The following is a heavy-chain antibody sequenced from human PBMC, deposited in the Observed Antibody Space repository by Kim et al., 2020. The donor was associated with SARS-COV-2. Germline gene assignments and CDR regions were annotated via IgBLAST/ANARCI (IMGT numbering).Heavy chain of an antibody. D-gene: IGHD3-22*01. CDR3: ARVRSSGYYPIDY. V-gene: IGHV4-59*01. Sequence: YHPSLKSRVTISVDTSKTQFSLKLSSVTAADTAVYYCARVRSSGYYPIDYWGQGTLVTVSS. J-gene: IGHJ4*02.